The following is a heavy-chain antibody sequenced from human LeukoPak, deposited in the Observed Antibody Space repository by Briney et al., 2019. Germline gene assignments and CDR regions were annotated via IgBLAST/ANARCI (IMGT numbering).Heavy chain of an antibody. V-gene: IGHV3-33*01. CDR2: IWYDGSNK. CDR3: ARDSSSWTDSGIFDY. Sequence: GRSLRLSCAASGFTFSSYGMHWVRQAPGKGLEWVAVIWYDGSNKYYADSVKGRFTISRDNSKNTLYLQMNSLRAEDTAVCYCARDSSSWTDSGIFDYWGQGTLVTVSS. D-gene: IGHD6-13*01. J-gene: IGHJ4*02. CDR1: GFTFSSYG.